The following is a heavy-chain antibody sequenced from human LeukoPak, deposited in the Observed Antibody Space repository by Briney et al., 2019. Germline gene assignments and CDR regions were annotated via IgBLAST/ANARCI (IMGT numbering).Heavy chain of an antibody. V-gene: IGHV3-30*03. D-gene: IGHD3-10*01. J-gene: IGHJ4*02. CDR2: ISYDGSNK. CDR3: ARMRRGSGSYYNG. Sequence: GGSLRLSCAASGFTFSSYGMHWVRQAPGKGLEWVAVISYDGSNKYYADSVKGRFTISRDNSKNTLYLQMNSLRAEDTAVYYCARMRRGSGSYYNGWGQGTLVTVSS. CDR1: GFTFSSYG.